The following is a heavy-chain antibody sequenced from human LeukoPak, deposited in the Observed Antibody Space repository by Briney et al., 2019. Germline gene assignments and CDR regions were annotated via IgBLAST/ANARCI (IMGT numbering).Heavy chain of an antibody. V-gene: IGHV1-8*02. J-gene: IGHJ6*03. Sequence: ASVKVSCKASGYTFTTEDINWVRQATGQGLEWMGWINPDSGDTGYAQKFQGRVTMTRNTSISTAYMELSSLRSEDTAVYYCARVVVVKGIYYYYYYMDVWGKGTTVTISS. CDR3: ARVVVVKGIYYYYYYMDV. CDR2: INPDSGDT. D-gene: IGHD3-22*01. CDR1: GYTFTTED.